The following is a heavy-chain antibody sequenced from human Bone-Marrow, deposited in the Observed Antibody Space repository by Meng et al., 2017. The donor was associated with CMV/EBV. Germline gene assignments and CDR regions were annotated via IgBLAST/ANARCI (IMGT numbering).Heavy chain of an antibody. CDR2: IYYSGST. CDR1: GGSISSSSYY. Sequence: SETLSLTCTVSGGSISSSSYYWGWIRQPPGKGLEWIGSIYYSGSTYYNPSLKSRVTISVDTSKNQFSLKLSSVTAADTAVYYCARDGAGRIRQDYWGQGTLVPVSS. D-gene: IGHD2-15*01. CDR3: ARDGAGRIRQDY. V-gene: IGHV4-39*07. J-gene: IGHJ4*02.